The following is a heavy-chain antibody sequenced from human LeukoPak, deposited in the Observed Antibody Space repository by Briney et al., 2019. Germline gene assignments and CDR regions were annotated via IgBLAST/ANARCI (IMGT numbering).Heavy chain of an antibody. CDR2: ISYDGSNK. CDR3: AKSRPTYRHYYYYYMDV. J-gene: IGHJ6*03. D-gene: IGHD6-25*01. V-gene: IGHV3-30-3*01. Sequence: GRSLRLSCAASGFTFSSYAMHWVRQAPGKGLEWVAVISYDGSNKYYADSVKGRFTISRDNSKNTLYLQMNSLRAEDTAVYYCAKSRPTYRHYYYYYMDVWGKGTTVTVSS. CDR1: GFTFSSYA.